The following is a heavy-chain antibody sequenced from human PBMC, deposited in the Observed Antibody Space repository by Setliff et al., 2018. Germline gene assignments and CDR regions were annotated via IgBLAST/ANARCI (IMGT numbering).Heavy chain of an antibody. Sequence: SETLSLTCSVSGGSINPYYWTWTRQPPGKGLEWIGFIYYSGATTYNPSLKSRVTISVDTSKNQFSLNLNSVTAADTAVYYCARYRNYFDSSGQTQYYFDYWGQGTLVTVSS. CDR1: GGSINPYY. CDR2: IYYSGAT. D-gene: IGHD3-22*01. J-gene: IGHJ4*02. CDR3: ARYRNYFDSSGQTQYYFDY. V-gene: IGHV4-59*01.